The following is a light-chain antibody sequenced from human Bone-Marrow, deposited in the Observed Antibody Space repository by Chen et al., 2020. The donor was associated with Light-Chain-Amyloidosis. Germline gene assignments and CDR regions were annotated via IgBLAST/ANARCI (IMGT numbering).Light chain of an antibody. CDR2: ATS. J-gene: IGKJ1*01. CDR3: HQYYTSPWT. Sequence: DIQLTQSPSTLSASIGDRVTLTCRTSQSIRSWLAWYQQKPGKAPRLLIYATSTLHSGVPSRFSGSGSGTDFTLTITDLQPDDFTTYYCHQYYTSPWTFGQGTKVDLK. CDR1: QSIRSW. V-gene: IGKV1-5*01.